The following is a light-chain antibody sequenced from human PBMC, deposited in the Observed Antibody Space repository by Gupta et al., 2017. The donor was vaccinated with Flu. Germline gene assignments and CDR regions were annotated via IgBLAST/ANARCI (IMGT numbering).Light chain of an antibody. CDR2: GAS. Sequence: EIVMTQSPATLSVSPGERATLSCRASQSVSNNLAWYQQKPGQAPCLLIYGASTRASGIPARFSGSGSGTEFTLTISSLQSEDFAVYYCQQYNNWPLTFGGWTKVEIK. CDR1: QSVSNN. J-gene: IGKJ4*01. CDR3: QQYNNWPLT. V-gene: IGKV3D-15*01.